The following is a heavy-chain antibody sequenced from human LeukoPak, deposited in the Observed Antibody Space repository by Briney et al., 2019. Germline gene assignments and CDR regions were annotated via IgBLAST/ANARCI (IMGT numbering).Heavy chain of an antibody. Sequence: PGGSLRLSCAASGFTFSSYAMSWVRQAPGKGLEWVANIKQDGSEKYYVDSVKGRFTISRDNAKNSLYLQMNSLRAEDTAVYYCARAPRGYYYYGMDVWGQGTTVTVSS. J-gene: IGHJ6*02. CDR3: ARAPRGYYYYGMDV. CDR1: GFTFSSYA. CDR2: IKQDGSEK. V-gene: IGHV3-7*01.